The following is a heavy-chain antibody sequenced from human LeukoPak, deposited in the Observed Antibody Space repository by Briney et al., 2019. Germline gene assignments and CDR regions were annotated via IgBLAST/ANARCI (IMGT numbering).Heavy chain of an antibody. CDR2: INPNSGGT. D-gene: IGHD1-20*01. Sequence: ASVKVSCKASGYTFTGYYMHWVRQAPGQGLEWMGWINPNSGGTNYAQKFQGRVTMTRDTSISTAYMELSRLRSDDTAVYYCARDFRYKWNYCDYWGQGTLVTVSS. CDR1: GYTFTGYY. V-gene: IGHV1-2*02. J-gene: IGHJ4*02. CDR3: ARDFRYKWNYCDY.